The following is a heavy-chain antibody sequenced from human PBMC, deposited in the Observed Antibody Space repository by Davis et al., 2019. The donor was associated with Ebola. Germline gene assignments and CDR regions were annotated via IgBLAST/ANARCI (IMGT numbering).Heavy chain of an antibody. J-gene: IGHJ6*02. CDR1: GGTFSSYA. CDR3: ASHGGITIFGVVIDYYYGMDV. V-gene: IGHV1-69*13. D-gene: IGHD3-3*01. Sequence: SVKVSCKASGGTFSSYAISWVRQAPGQGLEWMGGIIPIFGTANYAQKFQGRVTITADESTSTAYMELSSLRSEDTAVYYCASHGGITIFGVVIDYYYGMDVWGQGTTVTVSS. CDR2: IIPIFGTA.